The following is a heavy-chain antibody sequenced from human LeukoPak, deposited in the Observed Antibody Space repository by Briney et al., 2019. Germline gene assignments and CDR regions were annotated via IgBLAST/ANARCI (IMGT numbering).Heavy chain of an antibody. J-gene: IGHJ6*03. CDR1: GFTFRNYD. V-gene: IGHV3-13*01. CDR3: ARGGSLCDASYYYYLDV. Sequence: PGGSLRLSCAASGFTFRNYDMHWVRQASGKGLEWVSVIDTAGDRNYPVSVKGRFTISRENAKSSLYLQMNNLRAGDTAVYYCARGGSLCDASYYYYLDVWGKGTRVTVSS. D-gene: IGHD2-21*02. CDR2: IDTAGDR.